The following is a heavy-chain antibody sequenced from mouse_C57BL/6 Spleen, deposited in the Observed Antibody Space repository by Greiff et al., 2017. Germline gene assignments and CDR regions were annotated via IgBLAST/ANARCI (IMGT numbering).Heavy chain of an antibody. V-gene: IGHV5-16*01. CDR2: INYDGSST. CDR1: GFTFSDYY. Sequence: EVQLVESEGGLVQPGSSMKLSCTASGFTFSDYYMAWVRQVPEKGLEWVANINYDGSSTYYLDSLKSRFIISRDNAKNILYLQMSSLKSEDTATYYCARDPGLYAMDYWGQGTSVTVSS. CDR3: ARDPGLYAMDY. D-gene: IGHD3-1*01. J-gene: IGHJ4*01.